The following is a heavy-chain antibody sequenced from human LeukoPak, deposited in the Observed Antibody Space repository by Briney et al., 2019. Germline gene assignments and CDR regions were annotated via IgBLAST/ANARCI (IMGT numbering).Heavy chain of an antibody. Sequence: ASVKVSCKASGYTFTGYYMHWVRQAPGQGLEWMGWISAYNGNTNYAQKLQGRVTMTTDTSTSTAYMELRSLRSDDTAVYYCATQSTGTGHYWGQGTLVTVSS. CDR1: GYTFTGYY. D-gene: IGHD1-1*01. J-gene: IGHJ4*02. V-gene: IGHV1-18*04. CDR2: ISAYNGNT. CDR3: ATQSTGTGHY.